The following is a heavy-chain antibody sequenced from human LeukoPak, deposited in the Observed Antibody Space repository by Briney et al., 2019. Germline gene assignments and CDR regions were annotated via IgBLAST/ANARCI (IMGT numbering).Heavy chain of an antibody. D-gene: IGHD3-10*01. CDR1: GDSISSYY. J-gene: IGHJ4*02. CDR2: IYYSGSS. V-gene: IGHV4-59*01. Sequence: SETLSLTCTVSGDSISSYYWSWIRQPPGKRLEWIGYIYYSGSSNYNPSLKSRLTISLDTSKNQFSLKLSSVTAADTAVYYCARVLNPWFGEFAFDYWGQGALVIVSS. CDR3: ARVLNPWFGEFAFDY.